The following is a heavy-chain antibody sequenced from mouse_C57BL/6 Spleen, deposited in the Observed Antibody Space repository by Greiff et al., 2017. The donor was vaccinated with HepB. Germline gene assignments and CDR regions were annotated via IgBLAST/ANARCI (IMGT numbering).Heavy chain of an antibody. CDR1: GYTFTSYW. Sequence: QVQLQQPGAELVMPGASVKLSCKASGYTFTSYWMHWVKQRPGQGLEWIGEIDPSDSYTNYNQKFKDKSTLTVDKSSSTAYMQLSSLTSEDSAVYYCARERGATRYFDVWGTGTTVTVSS. J-gene: IGHJ1*03. CDR2: IDPSDSYT. D-gene: IGHD3-1*01. V-gene: IGHV1-69*01. CDR3: ARERGATRYFDV.